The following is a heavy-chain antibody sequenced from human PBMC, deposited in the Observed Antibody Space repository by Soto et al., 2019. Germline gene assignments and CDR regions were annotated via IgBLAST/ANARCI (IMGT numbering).Heavy chain of an antibody. V-gene: IGHV1-69*01. CDR1: GGTFSSYA. Sequence: QVQLVQSGAEVKKPGSSVKVSCKASGGTFSSYAISWVRQAPGQGLEWMGGIIPIFGTANYAQKFQGRVTITADESTSTAYVELGSLRSEETPVCCGARCCSGGSGVWYFDLGGRGTLVTVSS. CDR3: ARCCSGGSGVWYFDL. J-gene: IGHJ2*01. CDR2: IIPIFGTA. D-gene: IGHD2-15*01.